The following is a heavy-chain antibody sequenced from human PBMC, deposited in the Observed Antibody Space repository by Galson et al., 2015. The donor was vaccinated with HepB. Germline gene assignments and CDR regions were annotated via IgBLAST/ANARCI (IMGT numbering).Heavy chain of an antibody. D-gene: IGHD3-10*01. CDR3: VREYYYGSGFEIPFDY. CDR2: ISSYNGHT. J-gene: IGHJ4*02. Sequence: SVKVSCKASGYTFTDYGISWVRQAPGQGLEWMGWISSYNGHTNYAQSLQGRVTMTTDTSTNTAYMELRSLRSDDTAVFYCVREYYYGSGFEIPFDYWGQGTLLTVSS. V-gene: IGHV1-18*01. CDR1: GYTFTDYG.